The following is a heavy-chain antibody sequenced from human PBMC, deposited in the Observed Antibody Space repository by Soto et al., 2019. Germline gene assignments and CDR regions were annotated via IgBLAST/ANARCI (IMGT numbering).Heavy chain of an antibody. CDR1: GGSFSGYY. CDR2: INHSGST. D-gene: IGHD3-9*01. V-gene: IGHV4-34*01. CDR3: ARAIRYYDILTGQHPIYGMDV. J-gene: IGHJ6*04. Sequence: SETLSLTCAVYGGSFSGYYWSWIRQPPGKGLEWIGEINHSGSTNYNPSLKSRVTISVDTSKNQFSLKLSSVTAADTAVYYCARAIRYYDILTGQHPIYGMDVWGTGTTVTVSS.